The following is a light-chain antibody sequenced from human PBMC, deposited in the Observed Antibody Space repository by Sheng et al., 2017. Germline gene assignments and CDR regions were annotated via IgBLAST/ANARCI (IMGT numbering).Light chain of an antibody. CDR1: QSISSW. Sequence: DIQMTQSPSTLYASVGDTVTITCRASQSISSWLAWYQQKPGKAPKLLIYKASSLQSGVPSRFSGSGSGTEFTLTISNLQPDDFATYHCQQYNSYNTFGQGTKLEIK. CDR3: QQYNSYNT. CDR2: KAS. V-gene: IGKV1-5*03. J-gene: IGKJ2*01.